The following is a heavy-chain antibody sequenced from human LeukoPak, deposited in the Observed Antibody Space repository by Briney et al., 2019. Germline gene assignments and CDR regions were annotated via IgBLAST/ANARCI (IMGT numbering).Heavy chain of an antibody. J-gene: IGHJ4*02. D-gene: IGHD1-26*01. CDR3: ARFRSYNFDY. V-gene: IGHV3-7*05. CDR1: GFSFTSYW. CDR2: LNQDGSEK. Sequence: GGSLRLSCVASGFSFTSYWMSWVRPAPGKGLEWVANLNQDGSEKYYVDSVKGRFTISRDNAKNSLYLQMNSLRAEDTAVYYCARFRSYNFDYWGQGTLVTVSS.